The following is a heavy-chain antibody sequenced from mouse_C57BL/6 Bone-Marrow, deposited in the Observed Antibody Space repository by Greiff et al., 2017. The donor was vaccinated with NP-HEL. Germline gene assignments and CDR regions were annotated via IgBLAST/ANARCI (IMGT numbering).Heavy chain of an antibody. CDR3: ARHMITTVVVPLYWYFDV. Sequence: VQLQQSGAELAKPGASVKLSCKASGYTFTSYWMHWVKQRPGQGLEWIGYINPSSGYTKYNQKFKDKATLTADKSSSTAYMQLSSLTYEDSAVYYCARHMITTVVVPLYWYFDVWGTGTTVTVSS. J-gene: IGHJ1*03. V-gene: IGHV1-7*01. CDR2: INPSSGYT. D-gene: IGHD1-1*01. CDR1: GYTFTSYW.